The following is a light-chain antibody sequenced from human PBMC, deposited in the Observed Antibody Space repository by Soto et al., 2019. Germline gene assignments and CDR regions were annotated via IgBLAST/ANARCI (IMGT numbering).Light chain of an antibody. CDR3: AAWDDSLFGHV. J-gene: IGLJ1*01. CDR2: SND. Sequence: QSALTQPPSASGTPGQRVTISCSGGNSDIGTNTVNWYQQVPGAAPKLLIYSNDQRPSGVPDRFSGSKSGTSASLAISGLQSDDEADYYCAAWDDSLFGHVFGTGTKVTVL. V-gene: IGLV1-44*01. CDR1: NSDIGTNT.